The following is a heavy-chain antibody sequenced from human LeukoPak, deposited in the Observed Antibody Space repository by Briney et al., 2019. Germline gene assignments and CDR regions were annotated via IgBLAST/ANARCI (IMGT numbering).Heavy chain of an antibody. CDR1: GFTFSSYE. CDR3: ARKMGSEGVVIHDAFDI. V-gene: IGHV3-48*03. D-gene: IGHD3-3*01. Sequence: GGSLRLSCAASGFTFSSYEMNWVRQAPGKGLEWVSYISSSGSTIYYADSVKGRFTISRDNAKNSLYLQMNSLRAEDTAVYYCARKMGSEGVVIHDAFDIWGQGTMVTVSS. J-gene: IGHJ3*02. CDR2: ISSSGSTI.